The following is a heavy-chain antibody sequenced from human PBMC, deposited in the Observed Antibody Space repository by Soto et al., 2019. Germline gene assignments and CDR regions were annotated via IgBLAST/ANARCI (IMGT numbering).Heavy chain of an antibody. J-gene: IGHJ4*02. CDR3: ARDDGYRGFDC. Sequence: EAQLVGSGGGLVQPGESLRLSCAASGFALRPFWMSWVRQAPGKGLEWVANIKQDGSAKFYVDSVRGRFTISRDNANNSLYLQLNSLRAEDKAVYYCARDDGYRGFDCWGQGILVTVSS. CDR2: IKQDGSAK. CDR1: GFALRPFW. V-gene: IGHV3-7*01. D-gene: IGHD6-25*01.